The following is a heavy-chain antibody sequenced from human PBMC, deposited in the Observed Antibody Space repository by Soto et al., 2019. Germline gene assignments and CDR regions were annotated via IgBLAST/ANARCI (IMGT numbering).Heavy chain of an antibody. J-gene: IGHJ4*02. Sequence: SETLSLTCPVSGGSISSSRYCWIWIPQPPGKGREWNGSICYSGSTYYNPSLKSRVTISVDTYKNQFSLKLSSVTAAATAVYYCGQSIAILVVSLRHYVGYWGPGTLVTV. CDR3: GQSIAILVVSLRHYVGY. CDR1: GGSISSSRYC. CDR2: ICYSGST. D-gene: IGHD3-3*01. V-gene: IGHV4-39*01.